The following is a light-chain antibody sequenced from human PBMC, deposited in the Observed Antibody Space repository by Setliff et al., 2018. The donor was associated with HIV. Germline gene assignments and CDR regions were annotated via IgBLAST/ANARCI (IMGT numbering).Light chain of an antibody. CDR2: EVS. J-gene: IGLJ1*01. Sequence: QSALTQPASVSGSPGQSITISCTGTNSDIGGYDYVYWYQQQPGKAPKLLSYEVSGRPSGVSYRFSGSKSGTTASLTISGLQTEDEADYFCSSYTSSGTLVVFGTWTKVTV. CDR3: SSYTSSGTLVV. CDR1: NSDIGGYDY. V-gene: IGLV2-14*01.